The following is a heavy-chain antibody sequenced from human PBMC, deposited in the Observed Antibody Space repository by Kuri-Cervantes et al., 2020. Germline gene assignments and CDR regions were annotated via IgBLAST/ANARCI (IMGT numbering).Heavy chain of an antibody. CDR2: ISYDGSNK. V-gene: IGHV3-30*01. J-gene: IGHJ4*02. D-gene: IGHD3-3*01. CDR3: ARLDIFWSGYSLPDDY. CDR1: GFTFSSYA. Sequence: GESLKISCAASGFTFSSYAMHWVRQAPGKGLEWVAVISYDGSNKYYADSVKGRFTISRDNSKNTLYLQMNSLRAEDTAVYYCARLDIFWSGYSLPDDYWGQGTLVTVSS.